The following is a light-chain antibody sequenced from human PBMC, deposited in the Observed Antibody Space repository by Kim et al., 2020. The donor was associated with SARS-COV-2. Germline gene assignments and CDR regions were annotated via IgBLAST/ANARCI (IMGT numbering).Light chain of an antibody. CDR1: QGIRNY. J-gene: IGKJ3*01. CDR3: PKDNSAPFA. V-gene: IGKV1-27*01. Sequence: DIQMTQSPSSLSASVGDRVTIACRASQGIRNYLAWYQQKPGTVPKLLIYAAATLQSGVPSRFSGSGSGTDFTLTISSLQPEDVATYYCPKDNSAPFAFGPGNKVDIK. CDR2: AAA.